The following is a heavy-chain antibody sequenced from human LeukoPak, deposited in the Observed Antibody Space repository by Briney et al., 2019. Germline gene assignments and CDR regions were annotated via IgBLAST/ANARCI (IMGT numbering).Heavy chain of an antibody. Sequence: GASVKVSCKASGYTLTDYYIHWVRQAPGQGLEWMTWINPNSGATDYAQKFQGRVTMTSDTSISTVYMELSRLTSDDTAVYYCVKGQEVVYAPTFDYWGQGTLVTVSS. CDR3: VKGQEVVYAPTFDY. J-gene: IGHJ4*02. V-gene: IGHV1-2*02. CDR1: GYTLTDYY. CDR2: INPNSGAT. D-gene: IGHD2-8*02.